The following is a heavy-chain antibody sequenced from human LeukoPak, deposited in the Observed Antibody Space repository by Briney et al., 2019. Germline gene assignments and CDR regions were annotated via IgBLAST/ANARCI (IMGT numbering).Heavy chain of an antibody. J-gene: IGHJ3*02. D-gene: IGHD1-1*01. CDR2: INEDGSEK. Sequence: GGSLRLSCAASGFTFSSYWMTWVRQAPGKGLEWMADINEDGSEKHYVDSVKGRFTISRDNAKNSLYLQMNSLRAEDTAVYYCARDPPYTTGAAFDIWGQGTMVTVSS. CDR1: GFTFSSYW. CDR3: ARDPPYTTGAAFDI. V-gene: IGHV3-7*01.